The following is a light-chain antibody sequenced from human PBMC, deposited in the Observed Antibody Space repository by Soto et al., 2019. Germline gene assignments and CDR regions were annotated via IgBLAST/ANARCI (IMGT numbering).Light chain of an antibody. V-gene: IGLV2-14*01. CDR1: SSDIGSYNY. CDR2: EVR. Sequence: QSVLAQPASGSWSPGQSITISCTGTSSDIGSYNYVAWYQQFPGKTPKLIIYEVRNRPSGVSFRFSGSKSGNTASLTISGLQAEDEADYYCISYRGSDTSYVFGTGTKVTVL. J-gene: IGLJ1*01. CDR3: ISYRGSDTSYV.